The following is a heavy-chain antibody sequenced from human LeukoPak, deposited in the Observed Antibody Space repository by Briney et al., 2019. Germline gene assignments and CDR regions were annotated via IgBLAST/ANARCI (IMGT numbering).Heavy chain of an antibody. Sequence: GGSLRLSCAASGFTFDDYTMHWVRQAPGKGLEWVSLISWDGGSTYYADSVKGRFTISRDNSKNSLYLQMNSLRTEDTALYYCAKPKRPYCSGGSCYFDYWGQGTLVTVSS. V-gene: IGHV3-43*01. CDR1: GFTFDDYT. J-gene: IGHJ4*02. D-gene: IGHD2-15*01. CDR3: AKPKRPYCSGGSCYFDY. CDR2: ISWDGGST.